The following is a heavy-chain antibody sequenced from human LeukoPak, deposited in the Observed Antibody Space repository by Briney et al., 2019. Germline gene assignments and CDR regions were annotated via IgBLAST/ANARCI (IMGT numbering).Heavy chain of an antibody. V-gene: IGHV3-48*02. CDR3: XXXXXXXWSGSPHMDV. CDR1: GFTFSSYR. Sequence: CXASGFTFSSYRMNWVRQAPGKGLEWVSYISSSSSTIYYADSVKGRFTISRDNAKKSLYLQMNSLRDEDTAVYYXXXXXXXXWSGSPHMDVWGKGTTVTVSS. D-gene: IGHD3-3*01. J-gene: IGHJ6*03. CDR2: ISSSSSTI.